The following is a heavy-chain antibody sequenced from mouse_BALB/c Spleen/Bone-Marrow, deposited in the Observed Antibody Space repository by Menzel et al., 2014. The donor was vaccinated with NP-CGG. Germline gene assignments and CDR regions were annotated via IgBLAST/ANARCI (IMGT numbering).Heavy chain of an antibody. CDR1: GFTFSDYY. Sequence: EVKLMESGGGLVQPGGSLKLSCATSGFTFSDYYMFWVRQTPDKRLEWVAYISNGDGSTYYPDTVKGRFTISRDNAKNTLCLHMSRLKTENTAMYYCARERYRDAMDNRGHGASVTVSS. J-gene: IGHJ4*01. CDR2: ISNGDGST. V-gene: IGHV5-12*02. CDR3: ARERYRDAMDN.